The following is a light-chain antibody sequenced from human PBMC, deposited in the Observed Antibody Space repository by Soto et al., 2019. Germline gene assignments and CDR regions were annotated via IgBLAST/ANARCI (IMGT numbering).Light chain of an antibody. CDR1: QSVSSSY. CDR3: QQYGTSEII. J-gene: IGKJ1*01. CDR2: DTS. V-gene: IGKV3-20*01. Sequence: EIVLTQSPGTLSLSPGERATLSCRASQSVSSSYLAWYQQKPGQAPRLLIYDTSIRASGIPDRFSGSVSGTDFTLSISRVEPEDFAVFYCQQYGTSEIIFGQGTKVDIK.